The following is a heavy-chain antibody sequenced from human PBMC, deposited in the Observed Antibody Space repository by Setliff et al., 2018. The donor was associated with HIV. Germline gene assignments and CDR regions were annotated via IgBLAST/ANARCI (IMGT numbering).Heavy chain of an antibody. V-gene: IGHV3-30*02. J-gene: IGHJ6*03. CDR3: AKRYFQSSGSYYVDYQSYMDV. Sequence: PGGSLRLSCAASGFSFNTYGMEWVRQSPGKGLEWVAFIRFDGSKTYYAESVKGRFTISRDNSKNTLYLHMISLRAEDTAVYHCAKRYFQSSGSYYVDYQSYMDVWGKGTTVTVSS. CDR2: IRFDGSKT. CDR1: GFSFNTYG. D-gene: IGHD3-22*01.